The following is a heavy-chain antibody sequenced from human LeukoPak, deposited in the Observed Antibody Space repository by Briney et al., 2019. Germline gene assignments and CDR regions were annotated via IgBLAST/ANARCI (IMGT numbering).Heavy chain of an antibody. Sequence: PGRSLRLFCAASGFAYSNFAMSWVRQAPGKGLEWVSAMSGSGYYTYYVESVKGRFTISRDNSKNTLYLHMNSLRADDTAVYYCAKMEGQRLYDYCMDVWGRGTTVTVSS. CDR3: AKMEGQRLYDYCMDV. J-gene: IGHJ6*03. CDR2: MSGSGYYT. V-gene: IGHV3-23*02. D-gene: IGHD3-3*01. CDR1: GFAYSNFA.